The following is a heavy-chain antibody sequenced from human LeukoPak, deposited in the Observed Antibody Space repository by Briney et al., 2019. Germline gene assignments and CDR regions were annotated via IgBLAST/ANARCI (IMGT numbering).Heavy chain of an antibody. J-gene: IGHJ4*02. D-gene: IGHD6-13*01. Sequence: GGSLRLSCAASGFTVSSNYMSWVRQAPGKGLEWVSVIYSGGSIYYADSVKGRFTISRDNSKNTLYLQMNSLRAEDTAVYCCARGRELASFDYWGQGTLVTVSS. CDR2: IYSGGSI. V-gene: IGHV3-66*01. CDR1: GFTVSSNY. CDR3: ARGRELASFDY.